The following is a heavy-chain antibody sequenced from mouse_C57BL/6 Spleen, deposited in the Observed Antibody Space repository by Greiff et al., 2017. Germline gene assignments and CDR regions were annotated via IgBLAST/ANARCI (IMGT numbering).Heavy chain of an antibody. CDR2: IYPGDGDT. CDR3: ARDTVVGAMDY. CDR1: GYAFSSSW. J-gene: IGHJ4*01. V-gene: IGHV1-82*01. D-gene: IGHD1-1*01. Sequence: VKLMESGPELVKPGASVKISCKASGYAFSSSWMNWVKQRPGKGLEWIGRIYPGDGDTNYNGKFKGKATLTADKSSSTAYMQLSSLTSEDSAVYFCARDTVVGAMDYWGQGTSVTVSS.